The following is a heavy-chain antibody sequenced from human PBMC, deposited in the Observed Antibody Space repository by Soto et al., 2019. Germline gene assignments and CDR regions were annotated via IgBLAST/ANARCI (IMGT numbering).Heavy chain of an antibody. D-gene: IGHD1-26*01. Sequence: PGGSLRLSCAASGFTFSNYAMSWIRQAPGKGLKWVSTIRETGNTYYADSVRGRFATSRDNSENTLYLQMSSLRAEYTAVYYCAKQQMGVIRALDYWGQGALVTVSS. CDR3: AKQQMGVIRALDY. CDR2: IRETGNT. J-gene: IGHJ4*02. CDR1: GFTFSNYA. V-gene: IGHV3-23*01.